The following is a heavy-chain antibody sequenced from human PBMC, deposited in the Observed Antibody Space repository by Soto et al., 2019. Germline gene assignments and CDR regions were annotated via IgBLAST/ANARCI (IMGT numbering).Heavy chain of an antibody. V-gene: IGHV3-21*01. J-gene: IGHJ4*02. CDR1: GFTFSTYT. D-gene: IGHD1-26*01. CDR2: INGRSNYV. CDR3: AREDGVVGSSSAFDH. Sequence: AGGSLRLSCVFSGFTFSTYTMNWVRQAPGKGLEWVSSINGRSNYVYYADSVKGRFTISRDNAKNSLYLQMNRLRAEDTAIYYCAREDGVVGSSSAFDHWGLGTLVTVSS.